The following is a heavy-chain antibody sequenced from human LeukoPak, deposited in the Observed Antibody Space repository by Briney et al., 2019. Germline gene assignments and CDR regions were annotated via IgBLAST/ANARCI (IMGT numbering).Heavy chain of an antibody. CDR3: AKGGHSYGYADY. D-gene: IGHD5-18*01. CDR2: ISSDGSNK. V-gene: IGHV3-30*18. Sequence: GGSLRLSCAASGLSFSTYAMRWVRQAPGKGLEWVTAISSDGSNKNYADFVQGRFTSSRDNSKNSLYLQMNSLRAEDTAVYYCAKGGHSYGYADYWGQGTLVTVSS. J-gene: IGHJ4*02. CDR1: GLSFSTYA.